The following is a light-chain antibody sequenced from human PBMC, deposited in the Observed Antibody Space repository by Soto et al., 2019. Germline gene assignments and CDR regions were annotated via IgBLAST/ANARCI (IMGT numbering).Light chain of an antibody. CDR3: QQLDSFPLT. V-gene: IGKV1-12*01. Sequence: DIQMTQSPSSVSGSVGDRVTITCRASQGISSWLAWYQQKLGRAPKLLIYAASRLQGGVPLRFSGSGSGTEFTLSISSLQPEDVATYYCQQLDSFPLTFGQGTRLEIK. CDR2: AAS. CDR1: QGISSW. J-gene: IGKJ5*01.